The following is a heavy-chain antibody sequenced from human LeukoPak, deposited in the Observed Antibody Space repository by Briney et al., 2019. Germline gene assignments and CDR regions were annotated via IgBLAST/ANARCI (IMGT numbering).Heavy chain of an antibody. D-gene: IGHD4-17*01. V-gene: IGHV4-34*01. J-gene: IGHJ5*02. Sequence: SETLSLTCAVYGGSFSGYSWSWIRQPPGKGLEWIGEINHSGNTNYNPSLKSRVIISVDTSKNQFSLKLKSVTAADTAVYYCARDRTDYGDYGNWFDPWGQGTLVTVSS. CDR1: GGSFSGYS. CDR3: ARDRTDYGDYGNWFDP. CDR2: INHSGNT.